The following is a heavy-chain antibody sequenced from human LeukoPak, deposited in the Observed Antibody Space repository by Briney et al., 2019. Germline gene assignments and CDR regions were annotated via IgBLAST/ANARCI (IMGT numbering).Heavy chain of an antibody. CDR1: GVPTSIYH. Sequence: PSETLSLTCNAAGVPTSIYHWSWIRQAPGKGLEWIGYISYSGETNYNPSLKSRVTISQDTSTNQFTLKLTSVTAADTAIYYCASAPNENFFDYWGQGTLVTVSS. CDR2: ISYSGET. CDR3: ASAPNENFFDY. V-gene: IGHV4-59*01. J-gene: IGHJ4*02.